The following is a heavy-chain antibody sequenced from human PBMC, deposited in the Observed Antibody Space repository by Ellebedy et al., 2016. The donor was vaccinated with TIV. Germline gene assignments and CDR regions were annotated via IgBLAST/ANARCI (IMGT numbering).Heavy chain of an antibody. V-gene: IGHV3-72*01. CDR3: ARSRDGDYVFDY. CDR1: GFIFRDHY. D-gene: IGHD4-17*01. J-gene: IGHJ4*02. Sequence: GESLKISCAASGFIFRDHYMDWVRQPPGKGLEWVGRIRKQVNGYTTEYATSVEGRFTISRDDSQTSLSLHMDDLQTEDTAVYYCARSRDGDYVFDYWGQGTLVTVSS. CDR2: IRKQVNGYTT.